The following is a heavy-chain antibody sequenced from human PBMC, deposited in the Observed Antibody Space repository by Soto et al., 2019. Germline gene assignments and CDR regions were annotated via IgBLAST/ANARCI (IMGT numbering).Heavy chain of an antibody. D-gene: IGHD1-26*01. CDR3: ARLSTVGEGDGMDV. J-gene: IGHJ6*02. CDR2: ISSGSSTI. V-gene: IGHV3-48*02. CDR1: GFTFSSYS. Sequence: EVQLVESGGGLVEPGGSLRLSCAASGFTFSSYSMNWVRQAPGKGLEWVSYISSGSSTINYADSVKGRFTISRDNDKNSLYLQMNSLRDEDTAVYYWARLSTVGEGDGMDVWGQGNTVTVSS.